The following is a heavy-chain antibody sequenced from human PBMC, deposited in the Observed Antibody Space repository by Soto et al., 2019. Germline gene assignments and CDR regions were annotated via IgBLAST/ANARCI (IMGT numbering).Heavy chain of an antibody. CDR2: INAGNGNT. Sequence: GASVKVSCKDSRYTFTSYAMHWVRQAHGQRLEWMGWINAGNGNTKYSQKFQGRVTITRDTSASTAYMELSSLRSEDTAVYYCARAPYSSSPMGYFDYWGQGTLVTVSS. CDR1: RYTFTSYA. CDR3: ARAPYSSSPMGYFDY. V-gene: IGHV1-3*01. J-gene: IGHJ4*02. D-gene: IGHD6-6*01.